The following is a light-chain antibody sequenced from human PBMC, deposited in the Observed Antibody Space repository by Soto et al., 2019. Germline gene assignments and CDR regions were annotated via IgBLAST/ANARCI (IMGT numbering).Light chain of an antibody. Sequence: EIVLTQSPGTLSLSPGERATLSCRASQSIYINSLAWYQHKRGQAPRLLIYAATVRATAVPDRFNGSGSGTDFALNISRLEPEDSAMYYCQQYGDSPFAFGPGTKLDVK. J-gene: IGKJ3*01. CDR2: AAT. CDR1: QSIYINS. V-gene: IGKV3-20*01. CDR3: QQYGDSPFA.